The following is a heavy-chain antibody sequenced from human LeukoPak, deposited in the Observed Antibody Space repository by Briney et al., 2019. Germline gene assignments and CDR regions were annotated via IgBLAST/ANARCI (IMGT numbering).Heavy chain of an antibody. D-gene: IGHD3-10*01. Sequence: GASVKVSCKASGYTFTNYAMNWVRQAPGQGLEWMGWISAYNGNTNYAQKLQGRVTMTTDTSTSTAYMELRSLRSDDTAVYYCARVVNYYGPILNNWFDPWGQGTLVTVSS. V-gene: IGHV1-18*01. CDR2: ISAYNGNT. CDR3: ARVVNYYGPILNNWFDP. CDR1: GYTFTNYA. J-gene: IGHJ5*02.